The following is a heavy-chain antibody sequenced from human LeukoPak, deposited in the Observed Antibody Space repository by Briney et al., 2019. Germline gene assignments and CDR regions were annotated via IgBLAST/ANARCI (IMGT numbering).Heavy chain of an antibody. CDR3: ARRVSPPKVYSSGYRDALDI. CDR1: GGTFSSYA. D-gene: IGHD3-22*01. Sequence: SVKVSCKASGGTFSSYAISWVRQAPGQGLEWMGGIIPIFGTANYAQKFQGRVTITADESTSTAYMELSSLRSEDTAVYYCARRVSPPKVYSSGYRDALDIWGQGTMVTVSS. V-gene: IGHV1-69*13. J-gene: IGHJ3*02. CDR2: IIPIFGTA.